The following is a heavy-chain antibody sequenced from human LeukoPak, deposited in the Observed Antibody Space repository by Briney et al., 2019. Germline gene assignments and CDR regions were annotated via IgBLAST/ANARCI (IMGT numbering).Heavy chain of an antibody. Sequence: ASVKVSCKASGYTFTDYYMHWVRQAPGQGLEWMGWINPNTGGTNYAQKFQGGVTMTRDTSITTAYMELSRLRSGDTAVYYCARGYSYGSWFDPWGQGTLVTVSS. J-gene: IGHJ5*02. CDR3: ARGYSYGSWFDP. D-gene: IGHD5-18*01. V-gene: IGHV1-2*02. CDR2: INPNTGGT. CDR1: GYTFTDYY.